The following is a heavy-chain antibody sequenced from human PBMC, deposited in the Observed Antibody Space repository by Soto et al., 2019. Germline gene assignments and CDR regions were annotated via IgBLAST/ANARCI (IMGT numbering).Heavy chain of an antibody. CDR3: ATDLPKTYGDYPDHYYYMDV. Sequence: ASVKVSCKVSGYTLTELSMHWVRQAPGKGLEWMGGFDPEDGETIYAQKFQGRVTMTEDTSTDTAYMELSSLRSEDTAVYYCATDLPKTYGDYPDHYYYMDVWGKGTTVTVSS. CDR1: GYTLTELS. J-gene: IGHJ6*03. CDR2: FDPEDGET. D-gene: IGHD4-17*01. V-gene: IGHV1-24*01.